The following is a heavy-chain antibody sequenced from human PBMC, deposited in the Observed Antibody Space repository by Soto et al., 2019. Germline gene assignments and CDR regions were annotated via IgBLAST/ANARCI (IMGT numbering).Heavy chain of an antibody. CDR3: AKEGEYSTGWDNLDY. J-gene: IGHJ4*02. V-gene: IGHV3-23*01. Sequence: GGSLRLSCASSGFTFSSYAMSWVRQAPGKGLEWVSAISGSGGSTYYADSVKGRFTISRDNSKNTLYLQMNSLRAEDTAVYYCAKEGEYSTGWDNLDYWGQGTLVTVSS. CDR2: ISGSGGST. CDR1: GFTFSSYA. D-gene: IGHD6-19*01.